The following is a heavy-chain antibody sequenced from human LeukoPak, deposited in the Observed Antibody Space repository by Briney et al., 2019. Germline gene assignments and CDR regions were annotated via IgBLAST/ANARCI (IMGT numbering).Heavy chain of an antibody. V-gene: IGHV3-9*01. D-gene: IGHD2-2*02. CDR1: GFTFSSYR. CDR2: ISWNSGSI. CDR3: AKDMGYCSSTSCYTPGY. J-gene: IGHJ4*02. Sequence: SGGSLRLSCAASGFTFSSYRMNWVRQAPGKGLEWVSGISWNSGSIAYADSVKGRFTISRDNAKNSLYLQMNSLRAEDTALYYCAKDMGYCSSTSCYTPGYWGQGTLVTVSS.